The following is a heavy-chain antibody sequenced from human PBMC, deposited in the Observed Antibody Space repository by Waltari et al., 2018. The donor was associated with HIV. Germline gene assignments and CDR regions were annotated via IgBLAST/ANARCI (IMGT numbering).Heavy chain of an antibody. Sequence: QVQLVQSGAEVKKPGASVKVSCKASGYTFTSYAMHWGRQAPGQRLEWMGWINAGNGNTKYSPKFQGRVTITRDTSASTAYMELSSLRSEDTAVYYCARDIPRMGIDYWGQGTLVTVSS. V-gene: IGHV1-3*01. CDR3: ARDIPRMGIDY. D-gene: IGHD2-15*01. CDR1: GYTFTSYA. J-gene: IGHJ4*02. CDR2: INAGNGNT.